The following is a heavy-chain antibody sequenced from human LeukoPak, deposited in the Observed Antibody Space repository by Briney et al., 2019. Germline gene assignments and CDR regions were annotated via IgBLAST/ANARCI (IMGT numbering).Heavy chain of an antibody. Sequence: PAASVKVSCKASGGTFSSYSINWVRQAPGQGLEWMGGIMPLFNTANYAQQFQGRVTITTDESTSTAYMELSSLRFEDTAMYYCARVDRYHYYLDVWGKGTTVTVSS. J-gene: IGHJ6*03. CDR3: ARVDRYHYYLDV. V-gene: IGHV1-69*05. CDR2: IMPLFNTA. CDR1: GGTFSSYS.